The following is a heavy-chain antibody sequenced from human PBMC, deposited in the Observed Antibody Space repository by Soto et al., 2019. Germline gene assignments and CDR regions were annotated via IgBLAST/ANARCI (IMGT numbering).Heavy chain of an antibody. CDR3: ARLYGSGSFGY. J-gene: IGHJ4*02. V-gene: IGHV1-69*13. CDR1: GGTFSSYA. Sequence: PAASVKVSCKASGGTFSSYAISWVQQAPGQGLKWMGGINHIFGTTNKAQKFQGRVKINADESKIKDYMKPRKLRSDDTAVYYCARLYGSGSFGYWGQGTQVTVSS. CDR2: INHIFGTT. D-gene: IGHD3-10*01.